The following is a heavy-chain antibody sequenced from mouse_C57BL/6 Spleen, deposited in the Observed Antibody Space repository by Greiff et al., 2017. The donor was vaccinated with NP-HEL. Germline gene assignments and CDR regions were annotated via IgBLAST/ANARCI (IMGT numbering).Heavy chain of an antibody. D-gene: IGHD2-1*01. CDR3: ARGNYVDYAMDY. CDR1: GYTFTSYW. Sequence: QVQLQQPGAELVRPGSSVKLSCKASGYTFTSYWMHWVKQRPIQGLEWIGNIDPSDSETHYNQKFKDKATLTVDKSSSTAYMQLSSLTSEDSAVYYCARGNYVDYAMDYWGQGTSVTVSS. V-gene: IGHV1-52*01. J-gene: IGHJ4*01. CDR2: IDPSDSET.